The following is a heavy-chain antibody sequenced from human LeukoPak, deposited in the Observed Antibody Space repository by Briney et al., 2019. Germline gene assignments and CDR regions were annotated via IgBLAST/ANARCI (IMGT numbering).Heavy chain of an antibody. CDR3: AKGMDFGVVIHGFVY. D-gene: IGHD3-3*01. V-gene: IGHV3-23*01. Sequence: GSLRLSCAAPGFTFSSSAMTWVRQAPGKGLEGVSTIIGSGGSTYYADSAKGRSTLSRDNSKTPLALQMNSVRAEDTAVYCCAKGMDFGVVIHGFVYWGQGTDVTVCS. CDR1: GFTFSSSA. CDR2: IIGSGGST. J-gene: IGHJ4*02.